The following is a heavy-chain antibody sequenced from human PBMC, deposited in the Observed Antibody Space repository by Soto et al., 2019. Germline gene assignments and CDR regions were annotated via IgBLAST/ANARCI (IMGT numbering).Heavy chain of an antibody. J-gene: IGHJ3*02. CDR1: GFTFSHYA. D-gene: IGHD1-26*01. CDR3: ARVVVRAPHHVAFDI. Sequence: GGTLRLSCAASGFTFSHYAMHWVRQAPGKGLERAAIISYAGSSKYYADSVKGLFTISRDNSKNTLYLQMNSLRAKDTAVYYCARVVVRAPHHVAFDIWGQGTMVTV. V-gene: IGHV3-30-3*01. CDR2: ISYAGSSK.